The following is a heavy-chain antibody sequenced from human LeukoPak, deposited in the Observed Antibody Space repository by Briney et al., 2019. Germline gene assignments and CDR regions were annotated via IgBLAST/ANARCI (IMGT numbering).Heavy chain of an antibody. Sequence: SETLSLTCTVSGGSISSSSYYWGWIRQPPGKGLEWIGSIYYSGSTYYNPSLKSRVTISVDTSKNQFSLKLSSVTAADTAVYYCARVSGQWLANFDYWGQGTLVTVSS. V-gene: IGHV4-39*07. J-gene: IGHJ4*02. CDR2: IYYSGST. CDR1: GGSISSSSYY. CDR3: ARVSGQWLANFDY. D-gene: IGHD6-19*01.